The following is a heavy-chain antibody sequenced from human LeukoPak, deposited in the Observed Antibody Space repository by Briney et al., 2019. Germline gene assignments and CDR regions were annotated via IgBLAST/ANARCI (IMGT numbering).Heavy chain of an antibody. Sequence: VASVKVSCKASGYTFTGYYMHWVRQAPGQGLEWMGWINPNRGGTNYAQKFQGRVTMTRDTSISTAYMELSRLRSDDTAVYYCAREAEWELPSNYWGQGTLVTVSS. V-gene: IGHV1-2*02. CDR3: AREAEWELPSNY. CDR2: INPNRGGT. J-gene: IGHJ4*02. D-gene: IGHD1-26*01. CDR1: GYTFTGYY.